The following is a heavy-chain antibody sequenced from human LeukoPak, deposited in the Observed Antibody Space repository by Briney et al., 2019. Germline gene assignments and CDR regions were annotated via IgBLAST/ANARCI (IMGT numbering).Heavy chain of an antibody. CDR1: GFTFNNYP. Sequence: GKSLRLSCIVSGFTFNNYPMHWVRQAPAKGLEWVSVIYSGGSTYYADSVKGRFTISRDNSKNTLYLQMNSLRAEDTAVYYCAALLEAGSFDYWGQGTLVTVSS. D-gene: IGHD6-19*01. V-gene: IGHV3-66*01. CDR2: IYSGGST. CDR3: AALLEAGSFDY. J-gene: IGHJ4*02.